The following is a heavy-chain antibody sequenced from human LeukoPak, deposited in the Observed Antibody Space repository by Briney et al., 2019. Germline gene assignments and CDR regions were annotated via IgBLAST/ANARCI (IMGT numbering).Heavy chain of an antibody. D-gene: IGHD2-2*01. CDR2: INPNSGGT. J-gene: IGHJ5*02. V-gene: IGHV1-2*02. CDR1: GYTFTGYY. CDR3: ARRSRYCSSTSCSINWFDP. Sequence: ASVKVSCKASGYTFTGYYMHWVRQAPGQGLEWMGWINPNSGGTNYAQKFQGRVTMTGDTSISTAYMELSRLRSDDTAVYYCARRSRYCSSTSCSINWFDPWGQGTLVTVSS.